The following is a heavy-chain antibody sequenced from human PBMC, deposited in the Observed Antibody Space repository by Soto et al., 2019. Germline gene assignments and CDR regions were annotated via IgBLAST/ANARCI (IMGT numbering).Heavy chain of an antibody. CDR2: IYYSGST. D-gene: IGHD6-13*01. CDR1: GGSISSGDYY. J-gene: IGHJ5*02. V-gene: IGHV4-30-4*01. CDR3: ARDYSNSSWPSA. Sequence: SETLSLTCTVSGGSISSGDYYWSWIRQPPGKGLEWIGYIYYSGSTYYNPSLKSRVTISVDTSKNQFSLKLSSVTAADTAVYYCARDYSNSSWPSAWGQGTLVTVSS.